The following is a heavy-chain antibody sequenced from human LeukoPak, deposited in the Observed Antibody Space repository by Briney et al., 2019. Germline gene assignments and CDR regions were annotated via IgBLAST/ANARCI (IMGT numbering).Heavy chain of an antibody. V-gene: IGHV1-18*04. D-gene: IGHD6-13*01. CDR3: ARCDSSSWYRVCAIGEKY. J-gene: IGHJ4*02. Sequence: ASVKVSCKASGYTFTSYGISWVRQAPGQGLEWMGWISAYNGNTNYAQKLQGRVTMTTDTSTSTAYMELRSLRSDDTAVYYCARCDSSSWYRVCAIGEKYWGQGTLVTVSS. CDR2: ISAYNGNT. CDR1: GYTFTSYG.